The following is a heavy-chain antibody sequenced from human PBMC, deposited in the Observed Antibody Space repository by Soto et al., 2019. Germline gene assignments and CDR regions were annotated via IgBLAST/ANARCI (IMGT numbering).Heavy chain of an antibody. CDR2: ISSSSRTI. Sequence: HPGGSLRLSCAASGFTFSSYTVHWVRQAPGKGLEWISYISSSSRTIYYADSVKGRFTISRDNAQSSLYLQMTSLRDEDTAVYYCARAPNRALDYWGQGTLVTVSS. CDR1: GFTFSSYT. J-gene: IGHJ4*02. D-gene: IGHD2-8*01. CDR3: ARAPNRALDY. V-gene: IGHV3-48*02.